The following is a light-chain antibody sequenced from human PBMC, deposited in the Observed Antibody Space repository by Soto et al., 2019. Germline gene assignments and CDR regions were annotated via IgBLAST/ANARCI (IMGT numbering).Light chain of an antibody. CDR1: SSDFADYNY. Sequence: QYALTQPASVSGSPGQSITIFCTGTSSDFADYNYVSWYQQHPGKAPKLMIFDVTIRPSGVSNRFSGSKSGNTASLTISGLQAEDEADYYCSSYTSISRLVLFGRGTKLTVL. CDR3: SSYTSISRLVL. V-gene: IGLV2-14*03. J-gene: IGLJ2*01. CDR2: DVT.